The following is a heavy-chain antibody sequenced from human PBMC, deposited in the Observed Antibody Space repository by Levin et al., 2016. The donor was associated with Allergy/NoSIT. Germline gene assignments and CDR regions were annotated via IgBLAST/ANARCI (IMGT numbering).Heavy chain of an antibody. V-gene: IGHV4-34*01. J-gene: IGHJ4*02. CDR3: ARGGTNYYGSGYNY. D-gene: IGHD3-10*01. Sequence: WIRQPPGKGLEWIGEINHSGSTNYNPSLKSRVTISVDTSKNQFSLKLSSVTAADTAVYYCARGGTNYYGSGYNYWGRGNPGHRLL. CDR2: INHSGST.